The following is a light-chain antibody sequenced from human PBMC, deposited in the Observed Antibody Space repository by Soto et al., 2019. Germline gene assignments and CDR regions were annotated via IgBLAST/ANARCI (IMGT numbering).Light chain of an antibody. Sequence: EVVLTQSPGTLSLSPGEGATLSCRASQSVSSKYLAWYQQKPGQAPRLLIHGASSRATGIPDRFSGSGSGTDFTLTISRLEPEDFAVYFCHHYGNGLSTFGQGTRVEIK. CDR1: QSVSSKY. J-gene: IGKJ1*01. CDR3: HHYGNGLST. V-gene: IGKV3-20*01. CDR2: GAS.